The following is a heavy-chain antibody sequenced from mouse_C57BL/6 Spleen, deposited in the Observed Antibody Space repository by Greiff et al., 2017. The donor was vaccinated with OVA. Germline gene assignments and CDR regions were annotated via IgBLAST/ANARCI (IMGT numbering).Heavy chain of an antibody. CDR2: IDPSDSET. Sequence: QVQLQQPGAELVRPGSSVKLSCKASGYTFTSYWMHWVKQRPIQGLEWIGNIDPSDSETHYNQKFKDKATLTVDKSSSTAYMQLSSLTSEDSAVYYCASYSNHWYFDVWGTGTTVTVSS. D-gene: IGHD2-5*01. J-gene: IGHJ1*03. CDR1: GYTFTSYW. CDR3: ASYSNHWYFDV. V-gene: IGHV1-52*01.